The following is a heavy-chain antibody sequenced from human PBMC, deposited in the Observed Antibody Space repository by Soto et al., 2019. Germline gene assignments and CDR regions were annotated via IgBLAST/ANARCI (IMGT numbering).Heavy chain of an antibody. CDR3: ARHEATYYNFYGMDV. CDR2: IHPGESDT. V-gene: IGHV5-51*01. Sequence: PGESLKLSCTSYGYSFTPYWIAWVRQMPGKGLEWMGSIHPGESDTRYSPSFQGQVTISADRSITTAYLQWSSLKASDTAMYYCARHEATYYNFYGMDVWGQGTTVTVSS. CDR1: GYSFTPYW. J-gene: IGHJ6*02.